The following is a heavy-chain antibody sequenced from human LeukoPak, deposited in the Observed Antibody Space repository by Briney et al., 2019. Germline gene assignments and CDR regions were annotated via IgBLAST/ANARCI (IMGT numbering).Heavy chain of an antibody. Sequence: GASVTVSCKASGGTFSSYAISWVRQAPGQGLEWMGRIIPILGIANYAQKFQGRVTITADKSTSTAYMELSSLRSEDTAVYYCARGSSGWYYYYGMDVWGQGTTVTVSS. CDR1: GGTFSSYA. J-gene: IGHJ6*02. CDR2: IIPILGIA. V-gene: IGHV1-69*04. CDR3: ARGSSGWYYYYGMDV. D-gene: IGHD6-19*01.